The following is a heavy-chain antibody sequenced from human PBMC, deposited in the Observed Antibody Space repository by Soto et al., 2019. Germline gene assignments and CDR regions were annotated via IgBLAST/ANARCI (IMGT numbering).Heavy chain of an antibody. D-gene: IGHD3-10*01. CDR1: GFTFSSYA. CDR2: ISGSGGST. V-gene: IGHV3-23*01. Sequence: TGGSLRLSCAASGFTFSSYAMSWVRQAPGKGLEWVSAISGSGGSTYYADSVKGRFPISTHTAKNTLYLQMISLRAEDTAVYYFPRDGEMVRGVILRGGMHLWGTGPPVP. J-gene: IGHJ6*04. CDR3: PRDGEMVRGVILRGGMHL.